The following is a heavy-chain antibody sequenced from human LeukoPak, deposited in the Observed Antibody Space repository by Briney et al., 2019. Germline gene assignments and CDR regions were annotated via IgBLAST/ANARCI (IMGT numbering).Heavy chain of an antibody. V-gene: IGHV4-39*02. D-gene: IGHD4-17*01. Sequence: SETLSLTCTVSGGSISSSTYYWGWIRQPPGKGLEWIGSIYYSGSTYYNPSLKSRVTISVDTSKNQFSLKLNSVTAADTAVYYCAREGYDYGDYYFDYWGQGTLVTVSS. CDR1: GGSISSSTYY. CDR3: AREGYDYGDYYFDY. CDR2: IYYSGST. J-gene: IGHJ4*02.